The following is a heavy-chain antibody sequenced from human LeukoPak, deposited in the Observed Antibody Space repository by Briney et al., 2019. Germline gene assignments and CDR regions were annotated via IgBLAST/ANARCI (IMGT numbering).Heavy chain of an antibody. V-gene: IGHV1-2*02. CDR1: GYTFTGYY. D-gene: IGHD6-13*01. CDR3: ARERIAAAGRLDY. CDR2: INPNSGGT. J-gene: IGHJ4*02. Sequence: GASVKVSCKASGYTFTGYYMHWVRQAPGQGLEWMGWINPNSGGTNYAQKFQGRVTMTRDTSISTAYMELSRLRSDDTAVYYCARERIAAAGRLDYWGQGTLVTVSS.